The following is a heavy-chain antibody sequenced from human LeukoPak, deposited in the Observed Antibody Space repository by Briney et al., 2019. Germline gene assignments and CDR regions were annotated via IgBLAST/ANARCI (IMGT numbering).Heavy chain of an antibody. Sequence: GGSLRLSCAASGFTFSSYWMSWVRQAPGKGLEWVANIKQDGSEKYYVDSVKGRFTYSRDNAKNSLYLKMNSLRAEDTAVYYCARSKHPYYDFWSGYHYYFDYWGQGTLVTVS. CDR1: GFTFSSYW. D-gene: IGHD3-3*01. CDR3: ARSKHPYYDFWSGYHYYFDY. V-gene: IGHV3-7*01. J-gene: IGHJ4*02. CDR2: IKQDGSEK.